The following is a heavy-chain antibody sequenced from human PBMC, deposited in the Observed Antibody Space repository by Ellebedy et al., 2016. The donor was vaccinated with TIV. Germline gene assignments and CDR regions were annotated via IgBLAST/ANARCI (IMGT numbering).Heavy chain of an antibody. CDR2: INPGDGTT. J-gene: IGHJ4*02. CDR3: ARGGRYSGSYKFDH. CDR1: GYTFTRYYF. D-gene: IGHD1-26*01. Sequence: AASVKVSCKASGYTFTRYYFMHWVRQAPGQGLEWMGIINPGDGTTTYARKFQGRVTMTRDTSTSTVYMELGSLRSDDTAVYYCARGGRYSGSYKFDHWGQGSLVTVSS. V-gene: IGHV1-46*01.